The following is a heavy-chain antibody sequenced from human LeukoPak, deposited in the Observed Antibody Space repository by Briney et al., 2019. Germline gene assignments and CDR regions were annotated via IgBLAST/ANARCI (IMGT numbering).Heavy chain of an antibody. CDR2: IYPGDSDT. CDR3: ERRVLASPFDI. Sequence: GESLKIPCQGSGYSFTSYWIGWVRQMPGKGLEWMGIIYPGDSDTRYSPSFQGQVTISADKSISTAYLQWSSLMASDTAMYYCERRVLASPFDIWGQGTMVTVSS. V-gene: IGHV5-51*01. CDR1: GYSFTSYW. D-gene: IGHD6-6*01. J-gene: IGHJ3*02.